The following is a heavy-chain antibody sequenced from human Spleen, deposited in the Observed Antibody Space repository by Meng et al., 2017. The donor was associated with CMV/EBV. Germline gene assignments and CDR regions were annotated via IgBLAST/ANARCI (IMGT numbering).Heavy chain of an antibody. CDR1: GGSFNSYY. V-gene: IGHV4-34*01. J-gene: IGHJ3*02. CDR3: ARDKTWNGAFDI. CDR2: INHGGST. D-gene: IGHD1-1*01. Sequence: SETLSLTCAVYGGSFNSYYWTWIRQSPGKGLEWIGEINHGGSTNYNPSLKRRVTISVDTSKNQFSLKLSSVTAADTAVYYCARDKTWNGAFDIWGQGTMVTVSS.